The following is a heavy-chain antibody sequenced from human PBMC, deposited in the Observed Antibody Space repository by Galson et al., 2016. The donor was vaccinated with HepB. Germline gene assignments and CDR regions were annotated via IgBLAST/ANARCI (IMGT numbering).Heavy chain of an antibody. D-gene: IGHD4-23*01. Sequence: SETLSLTCVVSGASITRNNWWSWVRQPPGKGLEWIGEIYHSGGTRYNLSLESRVTISIDKSKNQFSLKVRSVTAADTAVYYCASENYGGNYDAFDIWGQGTMVTVSS. CDR3: ASENYGGNYDAFDI. CDR1: GASITRNNW. J-gene: IGHJ3*02. CDR2: IYHSGGT. V-gene: IGHV4-4*02.